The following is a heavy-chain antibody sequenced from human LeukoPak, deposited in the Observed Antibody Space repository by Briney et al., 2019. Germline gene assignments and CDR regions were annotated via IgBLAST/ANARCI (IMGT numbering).Heavy chain of an antibody. Sequence: SETLSLTCAVYGGSFRGYYWSWIRQPPGKGLEWIGEINHSGSTDYNPSLKSRVTISVDTSKNQFSLKLSSVTAADTAVYYCARGSPRSIAAAGYFQHWGQGTLVTVSS. J-gene: IGHJ1*01. V-gene: IGHV4-34*01. D-gene: IGHD6-13*01. CDR3: ARGSPRSIAAAGYFQH. CDR1: GGSFRGYY. CDR2: INHSGST.